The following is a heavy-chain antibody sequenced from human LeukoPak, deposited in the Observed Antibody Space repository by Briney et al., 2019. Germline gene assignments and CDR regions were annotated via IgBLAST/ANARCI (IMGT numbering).Heavy chain of an antibody. CDR1: GGTFSSYA. CDR3: ARRRYDSSGYHYDY. CDR2: INAGNGNT. V-gene: IGHV1-3*01. J-gene: IGHJ4*02. D-gene: IGHD3-22*01. Sequence: ASVKVSCKASGGTFSSYAISWVRQAPGQRLEWMGWINAGNGNTKYSQKFQGRVTITRDTSASTAYMELSSLRSEDTAVYYCARRRYDSSGYHYDYWGQGTLVTVSS.